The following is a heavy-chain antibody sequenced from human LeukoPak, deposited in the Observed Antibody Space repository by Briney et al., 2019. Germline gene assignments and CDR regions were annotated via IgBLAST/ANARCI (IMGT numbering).Heavy chain of an antibody. CDR1: GYTFTGYY. CDR3: ARMHIYSSGGHRGGRHFDY. Sequence: GASVKVSCKASGYTFTGYYMHWERQAPGQGLEWMGWINPNSGGTNYAQKFQGRVTMTRDTSISTAYMELSRLRSDDTAVYYCARMHIYSSGGHRGGRHFDYWGQGTLVTVSS. CDR2: INPNSGGT. J-gene: IGHJ4*02. V-gene: IGHV1-2*02. D-gene: IGHD6-19*01.